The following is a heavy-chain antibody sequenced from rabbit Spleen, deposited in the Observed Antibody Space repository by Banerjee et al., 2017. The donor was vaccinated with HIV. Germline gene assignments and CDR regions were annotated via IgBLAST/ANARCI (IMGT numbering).Heavy chain of an antibody. CDR2: IYTGDGTT. CDR3: ARGSATMTLVITGYYLSL. CDR1: GFSFSGGYY. V-gene: IGHV1S45*01. D-gene: IGHD2-1*01. J-gene: IGHJ4*01. Sequence: QEQLVESGGGLVQPEGSLTLTYTASGFSFSGGYYMCWVRQAPVPPAPRKGLEWIACIYTGDGTTYYASWAKGRFTISKTSSTSVTLQMTGLTAADTATYFCARGSATMTLVITGYYLSLWGPGTLVTVS.